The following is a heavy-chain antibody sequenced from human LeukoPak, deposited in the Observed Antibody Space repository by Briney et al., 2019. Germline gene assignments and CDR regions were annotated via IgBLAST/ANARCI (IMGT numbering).Heavy chain of an antibody. V-gene: IGHV3-30*18. CDR3: AKSHSSGWYRPNQYFDY. CDR1: GFTFSSYG. CDR2: ISYDGSNK. J-gene: IGHJ4*02. Sequence: GRSLRLSCAASGFTFSSYGMHWVRQAPGKGLEWVAVISYDGSNKYYADSVKGRFIISRDNSKNTLYLQMNSLRAEDTAVYYCAKSHSSGWYRPNQYFDYWGQGTLVTVSS. D-gene: IGHD6-19*01.